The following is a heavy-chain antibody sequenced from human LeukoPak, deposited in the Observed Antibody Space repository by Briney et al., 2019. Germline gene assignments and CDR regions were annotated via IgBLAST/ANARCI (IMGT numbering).Heavy chain of an antibody. J-gene: IGHJ5*02. CDR3: ARAGATIFGVADNNWFDP. D-gene: IGHD3-3*01. CDR1: GGSFSGYY. Sequence: SETLSLTCAVYGGSFSGYYWSWIRQPPGKGLEWIGEINHSGSTNYNPSLKSRVTISVDTSKNQFSLKLSSVTAADTAVYYCARAGATIFGVADNNWFDPWGQGTQVTVSS. V-gene: IGHV4-34*01. CDR2: INHSGST.